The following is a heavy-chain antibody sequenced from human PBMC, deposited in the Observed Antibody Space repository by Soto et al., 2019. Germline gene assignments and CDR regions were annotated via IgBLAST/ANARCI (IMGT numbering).Heavy chain of an antibody. CDR1: GGSISSGSYY. CDR3: ARHLLLYYYDSSGYSLPDAFDI. CDR2: IYYSGST. Sequence: PSETLSLTCAVSGGSISSGSYYWSWIRQPPGKGLEWIGYIYYSGSTNYNPSLKSRVTISVDTSKNLFSLKLSSVTAADTAVYYCARHLLLYYYDSSGYSLPDAFDIWGQGTMVTVSS. D-gene: IGHD3-22*01. V-gene: IGHV4-61*01. J-gene: IGHJ3*02.